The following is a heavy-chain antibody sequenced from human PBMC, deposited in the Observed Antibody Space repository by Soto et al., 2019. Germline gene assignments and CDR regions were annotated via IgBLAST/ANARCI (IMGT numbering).Heavy chain of an antibody. Sequence: GASVKVSCKASGDTFTTYAISWVRQAPGQGLEWMGGIVPIFGTAHYAQNFQGRLTVTADESTNTAYMELSSLRSEDTAMYYCARGGNGYSYDYRPWGQGTMVTVSS. CDR3: ARGGNGYSYDYRP. J-gene: IGHJ3*01. D-gene: IGHD5-18*01. CDR1: GDTFTTYA. V-gene: IGHV1-69*13. CDR2: IVPIFGTA.